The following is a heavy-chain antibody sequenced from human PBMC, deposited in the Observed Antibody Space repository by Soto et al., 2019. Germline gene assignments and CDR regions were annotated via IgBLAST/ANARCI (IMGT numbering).Heavy chain of an antibody. CDR3: ARPKARDVLDI. J-gene: IGHJ3*02. CDR1: GYKFTNYW. Sequence: GESLKISCKASGYKFTNYWINWVRQIPGKGLEWMGRIDPSNSYPNYSPSFQGLVTISADKSTSTAYLQWSRLKASDSAMYYWARPKARDVLDIWGQGTMVTVSS. V-gene: IGHV5-10-1*01. CDR2: IDPSNSYP.